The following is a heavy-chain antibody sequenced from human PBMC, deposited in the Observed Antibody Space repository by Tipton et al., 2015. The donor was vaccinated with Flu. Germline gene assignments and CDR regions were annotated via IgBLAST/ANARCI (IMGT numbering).Heavy chain of an antibody. D-gene: IGHD4-11*01. CDR2: VHQTGST. CDR1: GDSIGSRYY. J-gene: IGHJ5*01. Sequence: LRLSCSVFGDSIGSRYYWAWIRQSPGKGLEWIGNVHQTGSTYYNSSLRGRVTISVARSKDQFSLRLTSVTAADTAVYFCARRDFSNYVSEPKNWFDFWGQGTLVTVSS. CDR3: ARRDFSNYVSEPKNWFDF. V-gene: IGHV4-38-2*01.